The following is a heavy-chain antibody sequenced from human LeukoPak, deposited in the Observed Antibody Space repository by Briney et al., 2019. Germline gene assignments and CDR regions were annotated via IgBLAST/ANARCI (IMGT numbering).Heavy chain of an antibody. D-gene: IGHD4-17*01. CDR2: ICHSGDT. J-gene: IGHJ4*02. V-gene: IGHV4-4*02. Sequence: GSLRLSCAASGFTFSSYAMTWVRQPPGKGLEWIGEICHSGDTNYNPSLKSRVAMSVGKSKNHFSLRLSSVTAADTAVYYCVASGDYFFNHWGQGTLVTVSS. CDR3: VASGDYFFNH. CDR1: GFTFSSYAM.